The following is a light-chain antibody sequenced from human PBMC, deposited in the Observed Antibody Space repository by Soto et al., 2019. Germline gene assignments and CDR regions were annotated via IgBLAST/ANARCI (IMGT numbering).Light chain of an antibody. J-gene: IGKJ1*01. CDR2: GAS. Sequence: EIVMTPSPATLSVSPSHGSTIYWRASQSISSDVAWYQQKPGQAPRLLIYGASTTATGIPARFSGSGSGTEFTLTISSLQPDDFATYYCQQYNSYSWTFGQGTKVDIK. V-gene: IGKV3-15*01. CDR3: QQYNSYSWT. CDR1: QSISSD.